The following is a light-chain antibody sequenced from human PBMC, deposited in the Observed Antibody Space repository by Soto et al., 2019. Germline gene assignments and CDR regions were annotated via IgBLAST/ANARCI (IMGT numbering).Light chain of an antibody. CDR1: QSVSSN. CDR2: DAS. CDR3: HQYNNWPRT. V-gene: IGKV3-15*01. J-gene: IGKJ1*01. Sequence: EIVMTQSPATLSVSPGERATLSCRASQSVSSNLAWYQQKPGQAPRLLIDDASTRATGIPARFSGSGSGTEFTLIISSLQSEDFAVYYCHQYNNWPRTFGQGTKVEIK.